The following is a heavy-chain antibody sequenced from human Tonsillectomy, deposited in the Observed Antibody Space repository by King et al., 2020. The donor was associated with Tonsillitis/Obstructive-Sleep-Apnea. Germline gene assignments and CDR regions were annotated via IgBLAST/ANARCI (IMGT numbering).Heavy chain of an antibody. D-gene: IGHD2-15*01. V-gene: IGHV3-48*02. CDR2: ISSSSSTI. J-gene: IGHJ2*01. Sequence: VQLVESGGGLVQPGGSLRLSCAASGFTFSSYSMNWVRQAPGKGLEWVSYISSSSSTIYYADSVKGRFTISRDNAKNSLYPQMNSLRDEDTAVYYCARAFKLGWFRFAWYFDLWGRGTLVTVSS. CDR1: GFTFSSYS. CDR3: ARAFKLGWFRFAWYFDL.